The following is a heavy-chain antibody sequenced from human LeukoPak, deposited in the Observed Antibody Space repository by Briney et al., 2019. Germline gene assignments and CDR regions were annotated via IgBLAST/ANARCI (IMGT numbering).Heavy chain of an antibody. V-gene: IGHV3-33*06. CDR3: AKGPPAADAVDQGNFDY. J-gene: IGHJ4*02. D-gene: IGHD6-19*01. CDR2: IWYDGSNK. CDR1: GFTFSSYG. Sequence: PRRSLRLSCAASGFTFSSYGMYWVRQAPGKGLEWVAVIWYDGSNKYYADSVKGRFTISRDNSKNTLYLQMNSLRVEDTAVYYCAKGPPAADAVDQGNFDYWGQGTLATVSS.